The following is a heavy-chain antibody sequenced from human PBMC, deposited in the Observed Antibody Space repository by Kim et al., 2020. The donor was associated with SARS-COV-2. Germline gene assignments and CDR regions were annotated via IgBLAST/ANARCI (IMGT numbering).Heavy chain of an antibody. V-gene: IGHV4-31*02. D-gene: IGHD3-3*01. CDR3: ARWPVAGYYTSYFDY. J-gene: IGHJ4*02. Sequence: PSLKSRVTISVDTSKNQFSLKLSSVTAADTAVYYCARWPVAGYYTSYFDYWGQGTLVTVSS.